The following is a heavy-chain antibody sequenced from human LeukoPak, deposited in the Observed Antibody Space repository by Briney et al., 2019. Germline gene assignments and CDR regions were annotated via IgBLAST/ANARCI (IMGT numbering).Heavy chain of an antibody. V-gene: IGHV3-23*01. CDR2: ISGSGGST. Sequence: GGSLRLSCAASGLTFSSNGMHWLRQAPGKGLEWVSAISGSGGSTYYADSVKGRFTISRDNSKNTLYLQMNSLRAEDTAVYYCAKAPPPVSIGGIAVAGLFDYWGQGTLVTVSS. CDR1: GLTFSSNG. CDR3: AKAPPPVSIGGIAVAGLFDY. J-gene: IGHJ4*02. D-gene: IGHD6-19*01.